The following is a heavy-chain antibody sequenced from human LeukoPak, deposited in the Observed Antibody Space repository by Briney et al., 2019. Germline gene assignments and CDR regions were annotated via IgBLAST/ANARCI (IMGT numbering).Heavy chain of an antibody. CDR2: IYYSGST. D-gene: IGHD3-22*01. Sequence: SETLSLTCTVSSGSISSYYWSWIRQPPGKGLEWIGYIYYSGSTSYNPSLKSRVTISVDTSKNQFSLKPSSVTAADTAAYYCARHAYDSSGYHYFDYWGQGTLVTVSS. CDR3: ARHAYDSSGYHYFDY. J-gene: IGHJ4*02. CDR1: SGSISSYY. V-gene: IGHV4-59*08.